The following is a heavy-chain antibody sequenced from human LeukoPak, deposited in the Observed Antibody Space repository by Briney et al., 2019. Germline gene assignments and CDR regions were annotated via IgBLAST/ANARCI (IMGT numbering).Heavy chain of an antibody. D-gene: IGHD6-19*01. CDR2: ISSTSAYI. CDR1: GFALNSYS. V-gene: IGHV3-21*01. CDR3: ARVAVAGPTGWFDS. Sequence: GGSLRLSCAASGFALNSYSLSWVRQAPGKGLEWVSSISSTSAYIHYADSVKGRFTISRDNIDNVVYLQMNSLRGEDTAIYYCARVAVAGPTGWFDSWGLGTLVSVSA. J-gene: IGHJ5*01.